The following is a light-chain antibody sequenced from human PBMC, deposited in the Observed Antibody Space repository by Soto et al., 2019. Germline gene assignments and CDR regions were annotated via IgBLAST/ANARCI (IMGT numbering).Light chain of an antibody. CDR2: EVS. V-gene: IGLV2-8*01. J-gene: IGLJ1*01. CDR1: SSDVGGYNY. Sequence: QSVLTQPPSASGSPGQSVTISCTGTSSDVGGYNYVSWYQQHPGKAPKLMIYEVSKRPSGVPDRFSGSKSGNTASLTVSGLQAEDEADYYCNSYAGSNVYVFGTGTKGTV. CDR3: NSYAGSNVYV.